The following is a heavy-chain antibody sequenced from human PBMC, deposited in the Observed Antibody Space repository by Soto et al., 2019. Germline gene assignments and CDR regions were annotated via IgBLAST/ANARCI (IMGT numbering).Heavy chain of an antibody. D-gene: IGHD3-16*01. Sequence: HPGGSLRLSCAASGFMFSDYAMTWARQAPGKELEWVSGLLRPGRSTYYADSVQGRFTTSGATSANTVYLQMNSLRAEDTALYYCAISQDRGGRTTFIYWGQGTQVTVSS. J-gene: IGHJ4*02. V-gene: IGHV3-23*01. CDR3: AISQDRGGRTTFIY. CDR1: GFMFSDYA. CDR2: LLRPGRST.